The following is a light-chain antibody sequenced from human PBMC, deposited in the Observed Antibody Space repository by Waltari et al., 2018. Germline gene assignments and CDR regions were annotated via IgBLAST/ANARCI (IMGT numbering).Light chain of an antibody. Sequence: QSALTQPASVSGSPGQSISISCTGTSSDIGVYNYVSWYQQHPGKAPKLMIYEVSNRPSGVSNRFSGSKSDNTAYLTISGLQAEDEADYYCSSYTSSSTWVFGGGTKLTVL. CDR3: SSYTSSSTWV. CDR2: EVS. V-gene: IGLV2-14*01. CDR1: SSDIGVYNY. J-gene: IGLJ3*02.